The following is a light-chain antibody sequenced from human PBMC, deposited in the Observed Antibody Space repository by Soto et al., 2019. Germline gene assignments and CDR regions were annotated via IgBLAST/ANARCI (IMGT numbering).Light chain of an antibody. J-gene: IGKJ1*01. CDR1: HSISTY. Sequence: DLQMTQSPSSLSASIGDRVTITCQARHSISTYVNWYQQKPGKAPQLLIYGASSLQSGVPSRFSGRGCGTDFTLTIRSLHPEDFATCYCQQSYRGPRTFGLGTKVQI. CDR2: GAS. CDR3: QQSYRGPRT. V-gene: IGKV1-39*01.